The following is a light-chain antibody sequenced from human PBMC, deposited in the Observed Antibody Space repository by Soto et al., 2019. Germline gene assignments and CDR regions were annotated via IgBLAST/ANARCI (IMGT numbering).Light chain of an antibody. J-gene: IGLJ2*01. CDR2: EVS. CDR1: SSDVGGYNY. CDR3: SSYAGSNNLV. Sequence: QSALTQPPSASGSPGQSVTISCTGTSSDVGGYNYVSWYQQHPGKAPKLMLYEVSERPSGVPDRFSGSKSGNTASLTVSGLQAEDEAVYYCSSYAGSNNLVFGGGTKVTVL. V-gene: IGLV2-8*01.